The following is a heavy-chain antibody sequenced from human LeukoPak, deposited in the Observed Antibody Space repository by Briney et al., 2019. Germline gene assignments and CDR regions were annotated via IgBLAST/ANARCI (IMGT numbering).Heavy chain of an antibody. CDR2: IRYDGSNK. D-gene: IGHD6-19*01. CDR3: AKEVGYSSGWDY. V-gene: IGHV3-30*02. J-gene: IGHJ4*02. CDR1: GFTFSSYG. Sequence: GGSLRLSCAASGFTFSSYGMHWVRQAPGKGLEWVAFIRYDGSNKYYADSVKGRFTISRDNSKNTLYLQMNSLRAEDTAVYYCAKEVGYSSGWDYWGQGTLVTVSS.